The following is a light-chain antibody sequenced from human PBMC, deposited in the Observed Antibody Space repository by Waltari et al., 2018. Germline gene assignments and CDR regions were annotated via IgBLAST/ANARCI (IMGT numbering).Light chain of an antibody. V-gene: IGLV2-23*02. J-gene: IGLJ3*02. CDR3: CSYAGSTTWV. CDR1: SSDIGSSNR. CDR2: EVS. Sequence: SALTQPASVSGSPGQSITISCTGTSSDIGSSNRFSWYQQYPGKAPKLIIFEVSERPSGLSNRFSGSKSGNTASLTISGLQAEDEADYYCCSYAGSTTWVFGGGTKLTVL.